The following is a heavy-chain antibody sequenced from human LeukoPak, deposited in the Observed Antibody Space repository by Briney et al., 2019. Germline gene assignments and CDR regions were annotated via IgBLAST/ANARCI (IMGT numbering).Heavy chain of an antibody. CDR2: IYYSAST. CDR1: GGSISSYY. J-gene: IGHJ3*02. V-gene: IGHV4-59*08. D-gene: IGHD3-10*01. CDR3: ARQTSSGDAFDI. Sequence: SETLSLNCTVYGGSISSYYWSWIRQPPGQGLEWIGYIYYSASTNYNPSLKSRVTISVDTSKNQFSLKLSSGTAADTAVYYCARQTSSGDAFDIWGQGTMVTVSS.